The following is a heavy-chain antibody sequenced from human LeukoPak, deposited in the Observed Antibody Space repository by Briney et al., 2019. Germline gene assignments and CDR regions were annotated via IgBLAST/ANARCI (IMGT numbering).Heavy chain of an antibody. CDR2: VSSHGNDG. Sequence: PGGSLRLSCAVSEFTFSHFAMHWVRQAPGKGLEWVAVVSSHGNDGYSADSVKGRFTISRDNSKNTLYLQIDSLRAEDTAIYYCTRDAYNFNDFDYWGQGTLVTVSS. J-gene: IGHJ4*02. CDR3: TRDAYNFNDFDY. D-gene: IGHD5-24*01. V-gene: IGHV3-30*01. CDR1: EFTFSHFA.